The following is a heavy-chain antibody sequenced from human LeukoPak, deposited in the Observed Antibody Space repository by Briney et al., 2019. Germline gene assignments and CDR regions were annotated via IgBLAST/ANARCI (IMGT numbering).Heavy chain of an antibody. CDR2: IYTSGST. D-gene: IGHD6-13*01. Sequence: PSETLSLTCTVSGGSISSYYWSWIRQPAGKGLEWIGRIYTSGSTNYNPSLKSRVTMSVDTSKNQFSLKLSSVTAADTAVYYCARDRNLAAGTTKVFDYWGQGPRSPSPQ. V-gene: IGHV4-4*07. J-gene: IGHJ4*02. CDR3: ARDRNLAAGTTKVFDY. CDR1: GGSISSYY.